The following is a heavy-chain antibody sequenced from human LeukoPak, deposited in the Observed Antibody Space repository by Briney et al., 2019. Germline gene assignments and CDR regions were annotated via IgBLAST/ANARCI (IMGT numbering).Heavy chain of an antibody. J-gene: IGHJ4*02. Sequence: GGSLRLPCAASGFTVSSNYMNWVRQAPGKGLEWVSVIYSGGSTYYAESVKGRFIISRDKSKNTLYLQMNSLRAEDTAVYYCARGAANCGFRFEYWGQGTLVTVSS. CDR3: ARGAANCGFRFEY. CDR1: GFTVSSNY. CDR2: IYSGGST. V-gene: IGHV3-53*01. D-gene: IGHD7-27*01.